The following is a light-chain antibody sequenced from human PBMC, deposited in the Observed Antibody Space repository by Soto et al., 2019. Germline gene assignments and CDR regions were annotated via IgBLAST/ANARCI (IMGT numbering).Light chain of an antibody. CDR1: SGHSSYI. J-gene: IGLJ2*01. CDR2: LEGSGSY. V-gene: IGLV4-60*03. CDR3: ETWDSSTLI. Sequence: QSVLTQSSSASASLGSSVKLTCTLSSGHSSYIIAWHQQQPGKAPRYLMKLEGSGSYNKGSGVPDRFSGSSSGADRYLTISNLQSEDEADYYCETWDSSTLIFGGGTKLTVL.